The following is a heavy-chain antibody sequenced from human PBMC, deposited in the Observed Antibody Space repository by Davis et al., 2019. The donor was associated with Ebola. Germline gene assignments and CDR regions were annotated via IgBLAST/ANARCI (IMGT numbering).Heavy chain of an antibody. Sequence: MPSETLSLTCAVYGGSLRGNYWSWIRQSPGKGLEWIGEINHSGGRNYNPSLKSRLTISVDTSTNQFSLKLNSVTAADTAVYYCARGSQWLGPDYWGQGTLVTVSS. D-gene: IGHD6-19*01. V-gene: IGHV4-34*01. J-gene: IGHJ4*02. CDR3: ARGSQWLGPDY. CDR1: GGSLRGNY. CDR2: INHSGGR.